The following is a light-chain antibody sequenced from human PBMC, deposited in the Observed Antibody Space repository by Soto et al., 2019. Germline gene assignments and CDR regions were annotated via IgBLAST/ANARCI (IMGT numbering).Light chain of an antibody. CDR2: DAS. CDR1: QSISSW. J-gene: IGKJ1*01. V-gene: IGKV1-5*01. CDR3: QLYNSYLWT. Sequence: DIQMTQSPSTLSASVGDRVTITCRASQSISSWLAWYQQKPGKAPKVLIYDASSLESGVPSRFSGSGSGTEFTLTISSLQPDDFATYYCQLYNSYLWTFGQGTKVDIK.